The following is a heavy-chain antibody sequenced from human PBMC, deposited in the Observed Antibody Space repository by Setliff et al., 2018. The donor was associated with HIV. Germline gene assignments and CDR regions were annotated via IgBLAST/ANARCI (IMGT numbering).Heavy chain of an antibody. CDR3: ASWGAGSNSGFDY. CDR2: IYYSGTT. V-gene: IGHV4-39*07. D-gene: IGHD3-16*01. J-gene: IGHJ4*02. Sequence: SETLSLTCTVSGGSINITNFYWAWIRQPPGKGLEWLGSIYYSGTTYVHPSLKSLVTISIDTFKSQFSLKLRSVNAADTAVYYCASWGAGSNSGFDYWGRGTLVTVSS. CDR1: GGSINITNFY.